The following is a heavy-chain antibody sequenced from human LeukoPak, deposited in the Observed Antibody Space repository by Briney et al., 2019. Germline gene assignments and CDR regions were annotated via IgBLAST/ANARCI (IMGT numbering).Heavy chain of an antibody. J-gene: IGHJ4*02. V-gene: IGHV3-30*02. Sequence: GGSLRLSCEASGFTFSSYGMHWVRQAPGKGLEWVAFIRYDGSNKYYADSVKGRFTISRDNSKNTLYLQMNSLRAEDTAVYYCARDKGSCFDYWGQGTLVTVSS. CDR3: ARDKGSCFDY. CDR1: GFTFSSYG. D-gene: IGHD1-26*01. CDR2: IRYDGSNK.